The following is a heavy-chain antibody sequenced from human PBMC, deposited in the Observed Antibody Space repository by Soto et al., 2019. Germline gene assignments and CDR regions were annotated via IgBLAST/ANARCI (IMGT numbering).Heavy chain of an antibody. CDR3: ARGGEILWFGELSSSAFDI. Sequence: EVQLVESGGGLVQPGGSLRLSCAASGFTFSSYDMHWVRQATGKGLEWVSAIGTAGDTYYPGSVKGRFTISRENAKNSVYIQMNSLRAEDTAVYYCARGGEILWFGELSSSAFDIWGQGTMVTVSS. D-gene: IGHD3-10*01. CDR1: GFTFSSYD. J-gene: IGHJ3*02. CDR2: IGTAGDT. V-gene: IGHV3-13*01.